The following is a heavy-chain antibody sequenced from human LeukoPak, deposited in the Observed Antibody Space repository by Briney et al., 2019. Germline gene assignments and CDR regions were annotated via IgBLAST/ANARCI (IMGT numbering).Heavy chain of an antibody. Sequence: SETLPLTCTVSGGSISSSSYYWGWIRQPPGKGLEWIGEINHSGSTNYNPSLKSRVTISVDTSKNQFSLKLSSVTAADTAVYYCARVKTGRGDYWGQGTLVTVSS. V-gene: IGHV4-39*07. J-gene: IGHJ4*02. CDR3: ARVKTGRGDY. CDR1: GGSISSSSYY. CDR2: INHSGST. D-gene: IGHD1-14*01.